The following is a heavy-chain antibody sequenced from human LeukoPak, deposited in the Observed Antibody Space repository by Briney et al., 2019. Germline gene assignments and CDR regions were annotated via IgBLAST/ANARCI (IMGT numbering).Heavy chain of an antibody. CDR1: GGSIRSSGGYY. CDR2: IYYNGNT. Sequence: SQTLSPTCTVSGGSIRSSGGYYWSWIRQHPGKGLEWIGFIYYNGNTYYNPSLRSRVTTSVDTSKNQFSLKLSSVTAADTAVYYCASVTNNYFDYWGQGTLVTVSS. CDR3: ASVTNNYFDY. J-gene: IGHJ4*02. D-gene: IGHD4-11*01. V-gene: IGHV4-31*03.